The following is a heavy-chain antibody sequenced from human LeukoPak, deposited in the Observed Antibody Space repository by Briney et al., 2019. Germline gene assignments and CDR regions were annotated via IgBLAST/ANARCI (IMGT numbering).Heavy chain of an antibody. J-gene: IGHJ3*02. D-gene: IGHD1-26*01. CDR2: ISSSSSYI. CDR1: GFTFSSHS. V-gene: IGHV3-21*01. Sequence: GGSLRLSCVASGFTFSSHSMNWVRQAPGKGLEWVSSISSSSSYIFYADSVKGRFTISRDNARNSVYLQMNSLRAEDTAVYYCARSYMVGTTTRALDIWGQGTMLTVSS. CDR3: ARSYMVGTTTRALDI.